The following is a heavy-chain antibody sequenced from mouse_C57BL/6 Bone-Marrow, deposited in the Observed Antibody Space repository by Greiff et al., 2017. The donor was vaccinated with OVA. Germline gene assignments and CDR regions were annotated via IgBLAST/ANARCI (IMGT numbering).Heavy chain of an antibody. CDR2: IDPETGGT. CDR1: GYTFTDYE. Sequence: VKLQQSGAELVRPGASVTLSCKASGYTFTDYEMHWVKQTPVHGLEWIGAIDPETGGTAYNQKFKGKAILTADKSSSTAYMELRSLTSEDSAVYYCTTLDYDGTVDYWGQGTTLTVSS. V-gene: IGHV1-15*01. CDR3: TTLDYDGTVDY. J-gene: IGHJ2*01. D-gene: IGHD2-4*01.